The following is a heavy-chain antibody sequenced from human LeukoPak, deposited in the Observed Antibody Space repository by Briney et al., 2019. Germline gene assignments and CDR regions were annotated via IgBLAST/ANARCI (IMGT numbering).Heavy chain of an antibody. V-gene: IGHV4-31*03. J-gene: IGHJ4*02. CDR2: TLHSGST. Sequence: SETLSLTCTVSGDSMNSVAYSWRWIRQHPGRGLEWIGYTLHSGSTYYNPSLKSRVTISVATSKNQFSLRLNSVTAADTAVYFCARESRGPHDHLDYWGQGTLAIVSS. D-gene: IGHD3-10*01. CDR1: GDSMNSVAYS. CDR3: ARESRGPHDHLDY.